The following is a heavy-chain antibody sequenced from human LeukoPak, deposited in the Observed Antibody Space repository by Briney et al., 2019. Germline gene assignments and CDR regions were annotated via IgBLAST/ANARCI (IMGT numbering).Heavy chain of an antibody. CDR2: IYDGDST. V-gene: IGHV3-53*01. CDR1: GFTVSSNY. CDR3: ARDNYDFWSGWIDAFDI. D-gene: IGHD3-3*01. J-gene: IGHJ3*02. Sequence: PGGSLRLSCAASGFTVSSNYMNWVRQVPGKGLEWVSVIYDGDSTYYADSVKGRFTISRDNSKNTLYLQMNSLRADDTAVYYCARDNYDFWSGWIDAFDIWGQGTMVTVSS.